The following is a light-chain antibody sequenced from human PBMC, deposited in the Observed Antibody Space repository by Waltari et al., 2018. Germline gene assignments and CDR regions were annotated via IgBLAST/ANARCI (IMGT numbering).Light chain of an antibody. V-gene: IGKV1-8*01. J-gene: IGKJ1*01. Sequence: AIRMTQSPSSFSASTGDRVTITCRASQGISSYLAWYQQKPGKAPKLLIYAASTLQSGVPSRFSGSGSGTDFTLTISSLQAEDVAVYYCQQYYSTPLAFGQGTKVEIK. CDR1: QGISSY. CDR3: QQYYSTPLA. CDR2: AAS.